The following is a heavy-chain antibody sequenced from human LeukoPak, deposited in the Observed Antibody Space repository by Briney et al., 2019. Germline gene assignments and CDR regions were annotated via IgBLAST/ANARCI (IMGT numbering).Heavy chain of an antibody. V-gene: IGHV3-11*01. CDR2: ISSSGSNI. CDR1: GFTFSNAW. J-gene: IGHJ3*02. Sequence: GGSLRLSCAASGFTFSNAWMNWIRQAPGKGLEWVSYISSSGSNIYDADSMKGRFTISRDNAKNSLYLQMNSLRAEDTAVYYCARAFHDALDIWGQGTMVTVS. CDR3: ARAFHDALDI.